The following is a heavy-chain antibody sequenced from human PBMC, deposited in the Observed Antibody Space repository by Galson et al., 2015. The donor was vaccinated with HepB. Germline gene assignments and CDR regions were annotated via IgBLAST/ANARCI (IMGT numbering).Heavy chain of an antibody. V-gene: IGHV3-21*01. CDR1: GFKFSSYN. CDR3: ASGGLTVKGFGESFLNWFDP. J-gene: IGHJ5*02. D-gene: IGHD3-10*01. CDR2: ISSGSNI. Sequence: SLRLSCAASGFKFSSYNMHWVRQAPGKGLEWVSYISSGSNIYYADSERGRFTISRDNAKNLLFLQMNSLRVDDTAVYYCASGGLTVKGFGESFLNWFDPWGQGILVTVSS.